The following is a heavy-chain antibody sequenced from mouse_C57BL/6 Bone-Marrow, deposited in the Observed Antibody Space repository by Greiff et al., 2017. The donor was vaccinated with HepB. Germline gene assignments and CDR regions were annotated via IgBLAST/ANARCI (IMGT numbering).Heavy chain of an antibody. CDR3: TTKGDYYGSSGTY. CDR2: IDPENGDT. V-gene: IGHV14-4*01. D-gene: IGHD1-1*01. Sequence: EVQLQQSGAELVRPGASVKLSCTASGFNIKDDYMHWVKQRPEQGLEWIGWIDPENGDTEYASKFQGKATITADTSSNTAYLQLSSLTSEDTAVYDCTTKGDYYGSSGTYWGQGTLVTVSA. CDR1: GFNIKDDY. J-gene: IGHJ3*01.